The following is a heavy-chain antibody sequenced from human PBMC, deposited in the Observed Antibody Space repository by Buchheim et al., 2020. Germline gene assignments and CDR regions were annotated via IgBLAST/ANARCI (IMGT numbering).Heavy chain of an antibody. D-gene: IGHD2-8*02. Sequence: EVQLVESGGGLVKPGGSLRLSCAASGFTFSNAWMSWVRQAPGKGLEWVGRIKSKTDGGTSDYAAPVKGRFTISRADSTNTLYLQMNSLKTEDTAVYYCTTRIHCTGGVCVLDYWGQGTL. V-gene: IGHV3-15*01. J-gene: IGHJ4*02. CDR3: TTRIHCTGGVCVLDY. CDR2: IKSKTDGGTS. CDR1: GFTFSNAW.